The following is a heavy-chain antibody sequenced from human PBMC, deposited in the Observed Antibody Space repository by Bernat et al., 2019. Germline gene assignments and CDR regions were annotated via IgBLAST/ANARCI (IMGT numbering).Heavy chain of an antibody. CDR1: GGSFSGYY. J-gene: IGHJ4*02. CDR2: INHSGST. Sequence: QVQLQQWGAGLLKPSETLSLTCAVYGGSFSGYYWSWIRQPPGKGLEWIGEINHSGSTNYNPSLKSRVTISVDTSKNQFSLKLSSVTAADTAVYYCVRGCCNDSSGYYPTPLDYWGQGTLVTVSS. CDR3: VRGCCNDSSGYYPTPLDY. V-gene: IGHV4-34*01. D-gene: IGHD3-22*01.